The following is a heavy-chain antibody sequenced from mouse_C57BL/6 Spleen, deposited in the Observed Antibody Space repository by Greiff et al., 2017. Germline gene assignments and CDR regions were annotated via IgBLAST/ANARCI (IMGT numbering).Heavy chain of an antibody. CDR3: ATITTVVAPSYAMDS. D-gene: IGHD1-1*01. CDR1: GYTFTSYW. CDR2: IHPNSGST. Sequence: QVQLQQPGAELVKPGASVKLSCKASGYTFTSYWMHWVKQRPGQGLEWIGMIHPNSGSTNYNEKFKSKATLTVDKSSSTAYMQLSSLTSEDSAVYYCATITTVVAPSYAMDSWGQGTSVTVSS. J-gene: IGHJ4*01. V-gene: IGHV1-64*01.